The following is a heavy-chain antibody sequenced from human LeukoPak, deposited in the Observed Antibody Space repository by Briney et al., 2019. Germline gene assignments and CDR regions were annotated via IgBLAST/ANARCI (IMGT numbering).Heavy chain of an antibody. J-gene: IGHJ4*02. CDR1: GFTYSNYA. Sequence: GGSMRLSCAASGFTYSNYAMNWVRQAPGKGLEWVSGISSGGGTTYYADSVKDRFIISRDNSKNTLYLQMDSLRAEDTAVYYCTKAGIAVPATPDYWGQGTLVTVSS. CDR2: ISSGGGTT. D-gene: IGHD6-19*01. CDR3: TKAGIAVPATPDY. V-gene: IGHV3-23*01.